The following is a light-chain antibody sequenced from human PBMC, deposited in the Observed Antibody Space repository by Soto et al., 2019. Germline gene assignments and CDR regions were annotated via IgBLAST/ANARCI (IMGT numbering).Light chain of an antibody. CDR1: QSVSGS. J-gene: IGKJ5*01. V-gene: IGKV3-11*01. CDR3: QQRSSAIT. CDR2: DAS. Sequence: PGEKATLSCRASQSVSGSLGWYQQKPGQAPRLIIYDASVRATGIPARFSASGSGIDFTLTISRLEPEDFAVYYCQQRSSAITFGQGTRLEIK.